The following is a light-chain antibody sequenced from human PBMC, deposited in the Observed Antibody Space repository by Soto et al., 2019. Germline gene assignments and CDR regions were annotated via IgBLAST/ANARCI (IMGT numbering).Light chain of an antibody. CDR3: QQDNSYPT. J-gene: IGKJ4*01. CDR1: QSISSW. Sequence: DIQMTQSPSTLSASVGDRVTITCRASQSISSWLAWYQQKPGKAPKLLIYKASSLESGVPSRFSGSGSGTEFSLTISSGQPDDFATYYFQQDNSYPTFGGGTKVEIK. V-gene: IGKV1-5*03. CDR2: KAS.